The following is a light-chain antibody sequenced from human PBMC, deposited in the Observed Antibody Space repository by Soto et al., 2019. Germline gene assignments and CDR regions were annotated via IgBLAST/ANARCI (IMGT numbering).Light chain of an antibody. Sequence: IVLTQSPGTLSLSPRERATLSCRASQSVSSTYLAWYQQKPGQAPRLLIYGASSRATGIPDRFSGSGSGTDFTLTISRLEPEDFAVYYCHHYGSSLGTFGQGTKVDIK. CDR1: QSVSSTY. V-gene: IGKV3-20*01. CDR2: GAS. J-gene: IGKJ1*01. CDR3: HHYGSSLGT.